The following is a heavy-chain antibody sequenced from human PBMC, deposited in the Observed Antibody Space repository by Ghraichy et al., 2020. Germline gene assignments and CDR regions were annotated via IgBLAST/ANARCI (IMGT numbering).Heavy chain of an antibody. J-gene: IGHJ4*02. V-gene: IGHV3-7*03. CDR2: IDQNGGEK. D-gene: IGHD6-6*01. Sequence: SCAASGFTFSHYWMSWVRQAPGKGLEWVGNIDQNGGEKYYVDSVKGRFTISRDNAKSSLYLQMNSLGDEDTAVYYCAKTIAALYDWGQGTLVTVSS. CDR3: AKTIAALYD. CDR1: GFTFSHYW.